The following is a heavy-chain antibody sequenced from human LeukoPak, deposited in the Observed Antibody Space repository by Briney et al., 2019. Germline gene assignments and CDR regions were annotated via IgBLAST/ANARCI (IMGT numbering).Heavy chain of an antibody. Sequence: GGSLRFSCAASGFAFSDYSMNWVRQAPGKGLEWVSYISSSDNTIHYADSVKGRFTISRDNAKNSLYLEMHSLRDEATAVYYCARVHRGYSYGRLDYWGQGTLDTVSS. CDR3: ARVHRGYSYGRLDY. CDR1: GFAFSDYS. D-gene: IGHD5-18*01. J-gene: IGHJ4*02. CDR2: ISSSDNTI. V-gene: IGHV3-48*02.